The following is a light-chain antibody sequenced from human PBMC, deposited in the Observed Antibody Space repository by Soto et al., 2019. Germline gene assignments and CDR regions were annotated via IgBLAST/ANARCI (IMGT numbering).Light chain of an antibody. CDR2: CAS. CDR3: QQYKIWPPIT. J-gene: IGKJ5*01. V-gene: IGKV3-15*01. CDR1: QSIDNS. Sequence: EIVMTQSPGTLSVSPGERATLSCGASQSIDNSLAWYQQKPGQAPRLLLYCASTRATGVPARFSGSGSGTELTLTISSLQSEDFAVYYCQQYKIWPPITFGQGTRLDI.